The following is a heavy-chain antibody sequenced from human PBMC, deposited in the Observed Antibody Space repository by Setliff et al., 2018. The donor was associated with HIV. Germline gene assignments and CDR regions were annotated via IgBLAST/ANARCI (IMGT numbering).Heavy chain of an antibody. CDR3: ARSSRGSLRDLDY. V-gene: IGHV4-59*08. CDR2: GYYSGIT. CDR1: GGSISNYY. J-gene: IGHJ4*02. D-gene: IGHD2-21*02. Sequence: SETLSLTCTVSGGSISNYYWSCIRQPPGKGLEWIGCGYYSGITHYDPSLKSRVSISVDASKNQFSLRLNSVTVADTAVYFCARSSRGSLRDLDYWGPGTLVTVSS.